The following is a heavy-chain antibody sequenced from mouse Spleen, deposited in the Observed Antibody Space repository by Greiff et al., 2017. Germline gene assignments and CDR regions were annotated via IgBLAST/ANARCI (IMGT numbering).Heavy chain of an antibody. CDR3: ASPDRDGYYEDWYFDV. V-gene: IGHV1-64*01. J-gene: IGHJ1*01. CDR1: GYTFTSYW. CDR2: IHPNSGST. D-gene: IGHD2-3*01. Sequence: QVQLQQPGAELVKPGASVKLSCKASGYTFTSYWMHWVKQRPGQGLEWIGMIHPNSGSTNYNEKFKSKATLTVDKSSSTAYMQLSSLTSEDSAVYYCASPDRDGYYEDWYFDVWGAGTTVTVSS.